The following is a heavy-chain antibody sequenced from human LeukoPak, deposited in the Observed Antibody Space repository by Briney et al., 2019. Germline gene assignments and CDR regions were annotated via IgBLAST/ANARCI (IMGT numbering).Heavy chain of an antibody. D-gene: IGHD1-14*01. J-gene: IGHJ4*02. Sequence: PSETLSLTCAVYGGSFSGYYWSWIRQPPGKGLEWIGEINHSGGTNYNPSLKSRVTISVDTSKNQFSLKLSSVTAADTAVYYCARDRRNSPFDYWGQGTLVTVSS. CDR1: GGSFSGYY. CDR2: INHSGGT. V-gene: IGHV4-34*01. CDR3: ARDRRNSPFDY.